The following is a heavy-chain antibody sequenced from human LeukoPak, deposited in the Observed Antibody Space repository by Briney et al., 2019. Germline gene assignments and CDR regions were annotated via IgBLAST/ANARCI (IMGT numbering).Heavy chain of an antibody. Sequence: SETLSLTCTVSGYSISSGYYWGWIRQPPGKGLEWIGSIYYSESTSYNPSLKSRVTISVDTSKNQFSLKLRSVTAADTAVYYCARAGSGSHQRWAFDIWGQGTMVTVSS. V-gene: IGHV4-38-2*02. CDR2: IYYSEST. D-gene: IGHD3-10*01. CDR3: ARAGSGSHQRWAFDI. J-gene: IGHJ3*02. CDR1: GYSISSGYY.